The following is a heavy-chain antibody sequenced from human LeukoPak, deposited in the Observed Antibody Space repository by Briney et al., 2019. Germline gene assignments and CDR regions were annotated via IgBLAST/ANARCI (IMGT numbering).Heavy chain of an antibody. D-gene: IGHD2-21*02. CDR1: GFTFSGYP. V-gene: IGHV3-30-3*01. Sequence: PGGSLRLSCAASGFTFSGYPIHWVRQAPGKGLEWVAVISYDGSNKYYADSVKGRFTISRDNSKNTLYLQMNSLRAEDTAVYYCARVSVVVTATPDYWGQGTLVTVSS. J-gene: IGHJ4*02. CDR3: ARVSVVVTATPDY. CDR2: ISYDGSNK.